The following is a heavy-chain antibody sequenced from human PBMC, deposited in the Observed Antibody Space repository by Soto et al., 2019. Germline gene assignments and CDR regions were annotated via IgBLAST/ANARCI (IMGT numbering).Heavy chain of an antibody. Sequence: EVQLLESGGGLVQPGGSLRLSCAASGFTFSSYAMSWVRQAPGKGLEWVSAISGSGGSTYYADSVKGRFTISRDNSKNTLYLQMNSLRGEDTAVYYCAKDGNYDYIWGSYRYPHFDYWGQGTLVTVSS. CDR2: ISGSGGST. CDR1: GFTFSSYA. V-gene: IGHV3-23*01. CDR3: AKDGNYDYIWGSYRYPHFDY. D-gene: IGHD3-16*02. J-gene: IGHJ4*02.